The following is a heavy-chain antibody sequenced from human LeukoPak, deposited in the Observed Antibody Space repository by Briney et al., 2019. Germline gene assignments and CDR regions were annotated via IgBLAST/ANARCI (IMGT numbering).Heavy chain of an antibody. V-gene: IGHV4-59*12. Sequence: SETLSLTCTVSGGSISSYYWSWIRQPPGKGLEWLGYIYYSGSNNYNPSLKSRVTISVDTSKNQFSLKLSSVTDADTAVYYCARRLGRYIAAAGKFSFDYWGQGTLVTVSS. D-gene: IGHD6-13*01. CDR1: GGSISSYY. CDR2: IYYSGSN. J-gene: IGHJ4*02. CDR3: ARRLGRYIAAAGKFSFDY.